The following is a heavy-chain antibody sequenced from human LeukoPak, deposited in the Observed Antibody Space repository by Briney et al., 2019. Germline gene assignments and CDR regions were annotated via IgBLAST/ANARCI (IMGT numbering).Heavy chain of an antibody. CDR1: GFTFSSYA. D-gene: IGHD3-22*01. CDR3: ARAFYFDSRGPLGY. V-gene: IGHV3-64*01. Sequence: GGSLRLSCVASGFTFSSYAMYWVRQAPGKGLEYVSLITNNGGTTYYASSVKGRFTISRDNSKNRLYLQMGSLRPEDMSVYYCARAFYFDSRGPLGYWGQGTLVTVSS. J-gene: IGHJ4*02. CDR2: ITNNGGTT.